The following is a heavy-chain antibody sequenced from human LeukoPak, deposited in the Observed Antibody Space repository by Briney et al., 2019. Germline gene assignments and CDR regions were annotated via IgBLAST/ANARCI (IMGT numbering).Heavy chain of an antibody. CDR2: IHYSGST. D-gene: IGHD3-10*01. CDR3: AREASRAGTYYLDY. V-gene: IGHV4-59*01. CDR1: GGXISSYY. J-gene: IGHJ4*02. Sequence: SETLSLTCTVSGGXISSYYCSWIRQPPGKGLEWIGYIHYSGSTSYNPSLKSRVTISVDTSKNQFSLKLRSVTAADTAVYFCAREASRAGTYYLDYWGQGTLLTVSS.